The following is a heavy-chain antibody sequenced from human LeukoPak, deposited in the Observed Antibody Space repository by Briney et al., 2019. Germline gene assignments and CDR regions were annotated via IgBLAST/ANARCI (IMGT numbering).Heavy chain of an antibody. CDR2: MNPNSGNT. CDR3: ARATTPSGFLWFGEFGNRVDY. V-gene: IGHV1-8*02. CDR1: GYTFTNYG. D-gene: IGHD3-10*01. J-gene: IGHJ4*02. Sequence: GASVKVSCKASGYTFTNYGISWVRQAPGQGLEWMGWMNPNSGNTGYAQKFQGRVTMTRNTSISTAYMELSSLRSEDTAVYYCARATTPSGFLWFGEFGNRVDYWGQGTLVTVSS.